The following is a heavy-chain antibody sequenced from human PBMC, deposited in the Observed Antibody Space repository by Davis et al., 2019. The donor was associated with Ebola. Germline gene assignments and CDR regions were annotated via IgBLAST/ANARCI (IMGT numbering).Heavy chain of an antibody. CDR2: INPNSGGT. CDR1: GYTFTGYY. CDR3: ARGGSSDYQYYFDY. V-gene: IGHV1-2*04. J-gene: IGHJ4*02. D-gene: IGHD4-17*01. Sequence: ASVKVSCKASGYTFTGYYMHWVRQAPGQGLEWMGWINPNSGGTNYAQKFQGWVTMTRDTSISTAYMELSRLRSDDTAVYYCARGGSSDYQYYFDYWGQGTLATVSS.